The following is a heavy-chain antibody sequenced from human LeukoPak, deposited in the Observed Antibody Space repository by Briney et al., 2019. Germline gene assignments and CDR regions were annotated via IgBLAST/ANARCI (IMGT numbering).Heavy chain of an antibody. V-gene: IGHV3-33*06. CDR3: AKNKRPTRPLGELSPIHY. J-gene: IGHJ4*02. CDR1: GFTFSSYG. D-gene: IGHD3-16*02. CDR2: IWYDGSNK. Sequence: PGGSLRLSCAASGFTFSSYGMHWVRQAPGKGLEWVAVIWYDGSNKYYADSVKGRFTISRDNSKNTLYLQMNSLRAEDTAVYYCAKNKRPTRPLGELSPIHYWGQGTLVTVSS.